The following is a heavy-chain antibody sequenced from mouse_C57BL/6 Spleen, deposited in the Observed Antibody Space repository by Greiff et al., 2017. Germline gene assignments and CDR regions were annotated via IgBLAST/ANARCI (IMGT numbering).Heavy chain of an antibody. CDR2: INYDGSST. Sequence: EVMLVESEGGLVQPGSSMKLSCTASGFTFSDYYMAWVRQVPEKGLECVANINYDGSSTYYLDSLKSRFIISRDNAKNILYLQMSSLKSEDTATYYCARGAGYFDYWGQGTTLTVSS. CDR1: GFTFSDYY. V-gene: IGHV5-16*01. J-gene: IGHJ2*01. CDR3: ARGAGYFDY.